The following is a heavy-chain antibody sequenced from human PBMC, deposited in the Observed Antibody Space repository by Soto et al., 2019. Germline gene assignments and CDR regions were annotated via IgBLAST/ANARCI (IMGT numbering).Heavy chain of an antibody. J-gene: IGHJ4*02. CDR1: GYTFTGHH. D-gene: IGHD7-27*01. Sequence: ASVKVSCKASGYTFTGHHIHWVRQAPGQGPEWMGEIGPANGDTRYGQKFQGRVTMTRDTSITTVYMELNNLRLDDTAIYSCGRGRTGQLVVFYWGQGTPGTVS. CDR3: GRGRTGQLVVFY. V-gene: IGHV1-2*02. CDR2: IGPANGDT.